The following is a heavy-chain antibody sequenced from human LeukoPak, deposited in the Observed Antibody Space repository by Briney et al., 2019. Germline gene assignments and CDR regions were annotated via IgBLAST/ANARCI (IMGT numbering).Heavy chain of an antibody. D-gene: IGHD6-19*01. CDR3: ARDSLSIAVAGTNY. Sequence: SETLSLTCSVSGYSISSGYYWGRIRQPPGKGLEWIGSIYHSGTTYYNPSLKSRVTISADTSKNQFSLKLTSVTAADTAVYYCARDSLSIAVAGTNYWGQGTLVTVSS. J-gene: IGHJ4*02. CDR1: GYSISSGYY. CDR2: IYHSGTT. V-gene: IGHV4-38-2*02.